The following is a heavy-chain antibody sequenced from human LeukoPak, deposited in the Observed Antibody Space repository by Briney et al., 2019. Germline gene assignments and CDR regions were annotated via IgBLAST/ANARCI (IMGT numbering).Heavy chain of an antibody. D-gene: IGHD1-20*01. V-gene: IGHV3-74*01. J-gene: IGHJ4*02. Sequence: GGSLRLSCAASGFTFSSYWIHSVRQAPGKGLVWVSRINSDASSTSYADTVNARSTISRDNAKTPLYLQMSSLRAEDTAVYYCARDNWSLAFYYWGQGTLVTVSS. CDR3: ARDNWSLAFYY. CDR1: GFTFSSYW. CDR2: INSDASST.